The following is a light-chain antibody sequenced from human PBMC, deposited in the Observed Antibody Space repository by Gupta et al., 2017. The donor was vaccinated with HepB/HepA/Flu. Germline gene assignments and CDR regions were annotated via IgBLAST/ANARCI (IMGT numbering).Light chain of an antibody. CDR1: QRIAGY. CDR3: QQSYSTPLT. CDR2: TAS. J-gene: IGKJ4*01. V-gene: IGKV1-39*01. Sequence: DIQMTQSPSSLSASVGDRVTITCRASQRIAGYLNWYQQKPGKAPKLLIYTASSLQSGVPSRFSGSGSGTXFTLTIXRLQPEDFGTYYCQQSYSTPLTFGXGTKVEIK.